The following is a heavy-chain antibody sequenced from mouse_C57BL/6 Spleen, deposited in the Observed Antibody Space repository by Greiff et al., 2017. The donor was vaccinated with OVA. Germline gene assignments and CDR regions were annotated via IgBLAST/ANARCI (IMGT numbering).Heavy chain of an antibody. V-gene: IGHV1-52*01. CDR1: GYTFTSYW. D-gene: IGHD3-1*01. CDR2: IDPSVSET. CDR3: ARRVLGGYYFDY. J-gene: IGHJ2*01. Sequence: VQLQQPGAELVRPGSSVKLSCKASGYTFTSYWMHWVKQRPIQGLEWIGNIDPSVSETHYNQKFKDKATLTVDKSSSTAYMQLSSLTSEDSAVYYCARRVLGGYYFDYWGQGTTLTVSS.